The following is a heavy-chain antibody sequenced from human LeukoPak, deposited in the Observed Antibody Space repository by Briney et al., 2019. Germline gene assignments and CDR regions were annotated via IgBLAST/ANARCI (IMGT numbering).Heavy chain of an antibody. Sequence: ASVKVSCKASGYTFTSYDINWVRQATGQGLEWMGWMNPNSGNTGYAQKFQGRVTMTRNTSISTAYMELSSLRSEDTAVYYCARGLVVRGVYPGYYYCLDVWGQGTTVTVSS. J-gene: IGHJ6*02. CDR2: MNPNSGNT. CDR3: ARGLVVRGVYPGYYYCLDV. D-gene: IGHD3-10*01. V-gene: IGHV1-8*01. CDR1: GYTFTSYD.